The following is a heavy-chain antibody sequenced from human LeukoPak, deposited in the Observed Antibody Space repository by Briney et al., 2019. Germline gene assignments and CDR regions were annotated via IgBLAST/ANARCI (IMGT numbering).Heavy chain of an antibody. V-gene: IGHV4-59*01. CDR1: GDSIDSYY. CDR3: ARVYQSAEYYFDY. D-gene: IGHD2-2*01. Sequence: SETLSLTCTVSGDSIDSYYWSWLRQPPGKGLEWLGYIYYTGSTESHPSLKSRVTISLDTSKNQFSLKLTSVTAADTAVYYCARVYQSAEYYFDYWGQGNLVSVSS. J-gene: IGHJ4*02. CDR2: IYYTGST.